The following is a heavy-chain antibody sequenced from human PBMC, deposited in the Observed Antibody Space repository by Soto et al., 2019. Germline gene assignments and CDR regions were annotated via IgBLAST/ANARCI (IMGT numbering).Heavy chain of an antibody. D-gene: IGHD2-21*01. J-gene: IGHJ5*02. CDR1: GAALNSGNYY. Sequence: SETLSLTCSVSGAALNSGNYYWSWIRQGPGKGLEWIGHRYVTGAVDYNPSLRDRITISQDTSERQFSLNLRLVTAADTAVYYCARLRIATNNYKWFDPWGQGTLVTVSS. V-gene: IGHV4-31*03. CDR2: RYVTGAV. CDR3: ARLRIATNNYKWFDP.